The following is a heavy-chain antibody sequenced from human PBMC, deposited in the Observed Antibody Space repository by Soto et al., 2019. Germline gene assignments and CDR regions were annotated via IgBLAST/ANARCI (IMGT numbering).Heavy chain of an antibody. CDR1: GFTFSSYA. J-gene: IGHJ6*02. D-gene: IGHD5-12*01. V-gene: IGHV3-23*01. CDR3: AFDRTRGSLQYYYGRDV. CDR2: ITGTGRST. Sequence: EVQLLESGGGLVQPGGSLRLSCAASGFTFSSYAMSWVRQAPGKGLEWVSGITGTGRSTDYADSVKGRFTMSRDNTRNTVDLQMSSLRAADTALYFCAFDRTRGSLQYYYGRDVWGQGTTVTVSS.